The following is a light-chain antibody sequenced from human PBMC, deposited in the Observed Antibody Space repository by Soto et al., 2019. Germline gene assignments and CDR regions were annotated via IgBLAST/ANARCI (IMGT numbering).Light chain of an antibody. V-gene: IGKV3-11*01. CDR1: QSVSSY. J-gene: IGKJ4*01. Sequence: EIVLTQSPATLSLSPGERATLSCRASQSVSSYLAWYQQKPGQAPRLLIYDASNRATGIPARFSGSGSGTDFTLTNSSLEPKDFAVYYCQQRSNWPLTFGGGTKVEIK. CDR3: QQRSNWPLT. CDR2: DAS.